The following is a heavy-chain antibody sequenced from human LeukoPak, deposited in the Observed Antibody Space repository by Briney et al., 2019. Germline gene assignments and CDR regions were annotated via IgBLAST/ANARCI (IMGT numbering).Heavy chain of an antibody. V-gene: IGHV6-1*01. Sequence: SQTLSLTCAISGDSVSSNSAVWNWIRQSPSRGLEWLGRTYYRSKWYNDYGISVKSRIIINPDTSKNQFSLQLNSVLPEDTALYYCARAMRISAAGTYYFDYWGQGTLVTVSS. J-gene: IGHJ4*02. D-gene: IGHD6-13*01. CDR2: TYYRSKWYN. CDR3: ARAMRISAAGTYYFDY. CDR1: GDSVSSNSAV.